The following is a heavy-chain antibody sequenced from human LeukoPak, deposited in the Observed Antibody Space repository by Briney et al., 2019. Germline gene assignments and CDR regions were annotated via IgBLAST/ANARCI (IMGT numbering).Heavy chain of an antibody. J-gene: IGHJ4*02. CDR1: GFIFSNYG. V-gene: IGHV3-30*02. Sequence: GGSLRLSCVTSGFIFSNYGMHWGRQAPGKGLEWLTFIQFDGSNKLYADSVKGRFTVSRDTSKNTVYLQMTSLRVEDTAVYYCARAPPVSVGYCSSVSCQADYWGQGTLVTVSS. CDR3: ARAPPVSVGYCSSVSCQADY. D-gene: IGHD2-2*01. CDR2: IQFDGSNK.